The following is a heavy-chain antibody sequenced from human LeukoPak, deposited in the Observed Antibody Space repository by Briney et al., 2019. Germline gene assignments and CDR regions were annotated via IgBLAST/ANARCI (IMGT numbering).Heavy chain of an antibody. CDR1: GFTFSSYA. J-gene: IGHJ3*02. Sequence: GGSLRLSCAASGFTFSSYAMSWVRQAPGKGLEWFSAISGSGGSTYYADSVKGRFTISRDNSKNTLYLQMNSLRAEDTAVYYCAKDFFPYYYDSSGYPDAFDIWGQGTMVTVSS. D-gene: IGHD3-22*01. CDR2: ISGSGGST. CDR3: AKDFFPYYYDSSGYPDAFDI. V-gene: IGHV3-23*01.